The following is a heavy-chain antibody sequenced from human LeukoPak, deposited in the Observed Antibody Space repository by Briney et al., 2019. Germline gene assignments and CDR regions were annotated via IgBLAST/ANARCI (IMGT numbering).Heavy chain of an antibody. CDR1: GFTFSTSW. Sequence: GGSLRLSCAASGFTFSTSWMSWVRQAPGKGLEWVANIKHDASETNYVDSVKGRFTISRDNAKNSLYLQMNSLRAEDTAVYYCAKGSIAVAGFDYWGQGTLVTVSS. D-gene: IGHD6-19*01. V-gene: IGHV3-7*01. J-gene: IGHJ4*02. CDR3: AKGSIAVAGFDY. CDR2: IKHDASET.